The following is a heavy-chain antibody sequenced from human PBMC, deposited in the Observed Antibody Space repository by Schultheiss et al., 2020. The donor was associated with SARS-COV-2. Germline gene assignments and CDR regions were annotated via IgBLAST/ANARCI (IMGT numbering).Heavy chain of an antibody. CDR2: INPNSGGT. Sequence: ASVKVSCKASGYTLTGYYVHWVRQAPGQGLEWMGWINPNSGGTNYAQKFQGRVTMTRDTSIGTAYMGLSSLRSDDTAVYFCARDQLDAAGAPLYYYMDVWGKGTTVTVS. D-gene: IGHD6-13*01. V-gene: IGHV1-2*02. CDR3: ARDQLDAAGAPLYYYMDV. CDR1: GYTLTGYY. J-gene: IGHJ6*03.